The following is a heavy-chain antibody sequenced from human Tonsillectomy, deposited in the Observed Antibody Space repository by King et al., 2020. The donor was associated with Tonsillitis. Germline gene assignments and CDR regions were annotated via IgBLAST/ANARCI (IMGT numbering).Heavy chain of an antibody. Sequence: QLVQSGAEVKKPGASVKVSCKASGYTFTGYYMHWVRQVPGQGLEWMGWINPNSGGTNYAQKFQGRVTMTRDTSITAAYMELSRLRSYDTAVYYCATGPSDIVARGVAASYYYYGMDVWGQGTTVTVSS. V-gene: IGHV1-2*02. D-gene: IGHD5-12*01. CDR1: GYTFTGYY. CDR2: INPNSGGT. J-gene: IGHJ6*02. CDR3: ATGPSDIVARGVAASYYYYGMDV.